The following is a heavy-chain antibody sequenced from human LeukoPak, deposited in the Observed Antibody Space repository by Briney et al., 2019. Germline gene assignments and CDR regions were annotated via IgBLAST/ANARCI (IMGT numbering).Heavy chain of an antibody. CDR3: ARELAA. V-gene: IGHV3-33*08. Sequence: GGSLRLSCAASGFTFDDYAMHWVRQAPGKGLEWVAAIWPDGSNKYYANSVKGRFTISRDNSKNTLYLQMNSLRGDDTAIYYCARELAAWGQGTLVTVSS. CDR1: GFTFDDYA. J-gene: IGHJ4*02. CDR2: IWPDGSNK. D-gene: IGHD6-13*01.